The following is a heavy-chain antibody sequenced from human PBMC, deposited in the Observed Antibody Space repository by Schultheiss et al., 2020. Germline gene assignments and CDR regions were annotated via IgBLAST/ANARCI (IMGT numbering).Heavy chain of an antibody. Sequence: GGSLRLSCAASGFTFSDYYMSWIRQAPGKGLEWVSSISSSSSYIYYADSVKGRFTISRDNAKNELYLQMNSLRDEDTADYYCARMGTHSSFDYWGTGTLVTVSS. D-gene: IGHD5-18*01. J-gene: IGHJ4*02. CDR3: ARMGTHSSFDY. V-gene: IGHV3-11*06. CDR1: GFTFSDYY. CDR2: ISSSSSYI.